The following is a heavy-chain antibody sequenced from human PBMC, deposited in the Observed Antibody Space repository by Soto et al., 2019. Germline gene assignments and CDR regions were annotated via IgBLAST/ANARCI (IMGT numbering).Heavy chain of an antibody. J-gene: IGHJ6*02. V-gene: IGHV4-34*01. Sequence: SETLSLTCAVDGGSFSGYCWSWIRQPPGEGREWIGEINHSGSTNYNPSLKSRVTISVDTSKNQFSLKLSSGTAADTAVYYCARGRVNVVVVAATRGHYYYGMDVWGQGTTVTVSS. CDR2: INHSGST. D-gene: IGHD2-15*01. CDR3: ARGRVNVVVVAATRGHYYYGMDV. CDR1: GGSFSGYC.